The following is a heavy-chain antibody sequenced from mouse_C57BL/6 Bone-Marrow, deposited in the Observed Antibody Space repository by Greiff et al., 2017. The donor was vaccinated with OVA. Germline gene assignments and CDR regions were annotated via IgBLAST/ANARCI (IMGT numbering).Heavy chain of an antibody. CDR3: TTIYDGYYFAY. CDR1: GFNIKDDY. CDR2: IDPENGDT. J-gene: IGHJ3*01. D-gene: IGHD2-3*01. V-gene: IGHV14-4*01. Sequence: EVQLQESGAELVRPGASVKLSCTASGFNIKDDYMHWVKQRPEQGLEWIGWIDPENGDTEYASKFQGKATITADTSSNTAYLQLSSLTSEDTAVYYCTTIYDGYYFAYWGQGTLVTVSA.